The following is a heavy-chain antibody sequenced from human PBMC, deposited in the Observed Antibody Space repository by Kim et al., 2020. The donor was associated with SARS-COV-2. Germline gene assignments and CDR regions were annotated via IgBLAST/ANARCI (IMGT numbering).Heavy chain of an antibody. V-gene: IGHV3-21*01. D-gene: IGHD6-19*01. CDR2: ISSSSSYI. CDR3: ARERGSSGSFDY. J-gene: IGHJ4*02. CDR1: GFTFSSYS. Sequence: GGSLRLSCAASGFTFSSYSMNWVRQAPGKGLEWVSSISSSSSYIYYADSVKGRFTISRDNAKNSLYLQMNSLRAEDTAVYYCARERGSSGSFDYWGQGTLVTVSS.